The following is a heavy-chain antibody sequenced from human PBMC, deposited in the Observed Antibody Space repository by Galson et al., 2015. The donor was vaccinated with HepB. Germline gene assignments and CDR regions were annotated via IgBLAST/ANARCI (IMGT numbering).Heavy chain of an antibody. D-gene: IGHD3-16*01. J-gene: IGHJ4*02. CDR1: GLTFTSSA. V-gene: IGHV1-58*02. CDR2: IVVGSGNT. Sequence: SVKVSCKASGLTFTSSAMQWVRQARGQRLEWIGWIVVGSGNTNYAQKFQERVTITRDMSTSTAYMELSSLRSEDTAVYYCAAIQYDYVWGSWGFDYWGQGTLVTVSS. CDR3: AAIQYDYVWGSWGFDY.